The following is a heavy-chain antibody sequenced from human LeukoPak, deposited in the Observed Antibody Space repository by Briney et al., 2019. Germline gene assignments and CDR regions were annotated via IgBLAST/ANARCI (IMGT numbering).Heavy chain of an antibody. V-gene: IGHV4-34*01. CDR2: INHSGST. D-gene: IGHD2-15*01. Sequence: SETLSLTCAVYGGSFSGYYWSWIRQPPGKGLEWIGEINHSGSTNYNPSLKSRVTISVDTSKNQFSLKLSSVTAADTAVYYCARALPRRYCSGGSCSRGWFDPWGQGTLVTVSS. CDR1: GGSFSGYY. J-gene: IGHJ5*02. CDR3: ARALPRRYCSGGSCSRGWFDP.